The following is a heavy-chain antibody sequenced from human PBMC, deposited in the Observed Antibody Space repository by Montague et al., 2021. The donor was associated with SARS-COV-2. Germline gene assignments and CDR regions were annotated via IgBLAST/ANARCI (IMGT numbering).Heavy chain of an antibody. CDR2: TYYRSKWYN. V-gene: IGHV6-1*01. CDR1: GASRPSYSLS. CDR3: ARKMDSSFDV. Sequence: GASRPSYSLSSHWIKQSPSLVLEWLAATYYRSKWYNDSAPSVSGRATVKPDTSRNQFSLHLDSVTPEDTALYFCARKMDSSFDVWGKGTMVIVSS. J-gene: IGHJ3*01. D-gene: IGHD2-2*03.